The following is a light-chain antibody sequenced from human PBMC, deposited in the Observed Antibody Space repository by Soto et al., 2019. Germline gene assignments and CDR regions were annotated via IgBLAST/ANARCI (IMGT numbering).Light chain of an antibody. Sequence: EIVMTQSPATLSVSPGERATLSCRASQSVNSNLAWYQQKPGQAPRLLIYRASTRAAGIPARFSGSGSGTGFTLTISSLQSEDFAVYACQQYNNWAYTFGQGTKLEIK. CDR1: QSVNSN. V-gene: IGKV3-15*01. J-gene: IGKJ2*01. CDR3: QQYNNWAYT. CDR2: RAS.